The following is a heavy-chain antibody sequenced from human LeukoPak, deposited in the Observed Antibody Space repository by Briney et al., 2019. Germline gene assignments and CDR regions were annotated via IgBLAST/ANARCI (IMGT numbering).Heavy chain of an antibody. D-gene: IGHD3-16*02. CDR2: IWYDGSNK. V-gene: IGHV3-33*01. J-gene: IGHJ4*02. CDR3: ARDRYDYVWGSYRYLGFDY. CDR1: GFTFSSYG. Sequence: GGSLRLSCAASGFTFSSYGMHWVRQAPGKGLEWVAVIWYDGSNKYYADSVKGRFTISRDNSKNTLYLQMNSLRAEDTAVYYCARDRYDYVWGSYRYLGFDYRGQGTLVTVSS.